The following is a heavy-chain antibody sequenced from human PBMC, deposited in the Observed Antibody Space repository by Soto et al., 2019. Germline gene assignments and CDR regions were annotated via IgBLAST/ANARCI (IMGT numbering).Heavy chain of an antibody. CDR1: GDSVSINSAA. V-gene: IGHV6-1*01. Sequence: SQNLSLTCAISGDSVSINSAAWNWVRQSPSRGLEWLGRTYYRSKWYNDYAVSVKSRITINPDTSKNQFSLQLNSVTPEDTAVYYCARDRANWNCGFWFDPGGQGTLDNVST. CDR3: ARDRANWNCGFWFDP. D-gene: IGHD1-7*01. J-gene: IGHJ5*02. CDR2: TYYRSKWYN.